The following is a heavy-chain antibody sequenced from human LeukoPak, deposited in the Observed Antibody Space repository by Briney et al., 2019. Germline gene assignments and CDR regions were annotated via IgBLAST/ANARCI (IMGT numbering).Heavy chain of an antibody. D-gene: IGHD2-15*01. V-gene: IGHV4-39*07. J-gene: IGHJ6*03. Sequence: SETLSLTCNVSGASIRISNYFWGWVRQPPGKGLEWIGNIHYSGTTYYNPSLKSRVTISVDTSKNQFSLKLSSVTAADTAVYYCARGYCSGGSCYSYYYYNYMDVWGKGTTVTVSS. CDR2: IHYSGTT. CDR1: GASIRISNYF. CDR3: ARGYCSGGSCYSYYYYNYMDV.